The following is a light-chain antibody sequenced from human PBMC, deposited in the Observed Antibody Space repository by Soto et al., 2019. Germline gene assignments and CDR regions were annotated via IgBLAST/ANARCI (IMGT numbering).Light chain of an antibody. J-gene: IGKJ1*01. CDR3: QHRSNRRGT. Sequence: EIVLTQSPATLSLSPGERATLSCRASQSVSSYLAWYQQKPGQAPRLLIYDASNRATGIPARFSGSGSGTDFTLTISSLEPEDFAVYYCQHRSNRRGTFGQGTKVEIK. CDR2: DAS. V-gene: IGKV3-11*01. CDR1: QSVSSY.